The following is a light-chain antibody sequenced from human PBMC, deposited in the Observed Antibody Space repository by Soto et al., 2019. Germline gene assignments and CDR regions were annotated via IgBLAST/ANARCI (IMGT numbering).Light chain of an antibody. Sequence: DIVMTQSPDSLAVSLGERATINCKSSQSVLYSSNNKNYLAWYQQKPGQPPKLLIYWASTRESGVPDRFSGSGSGTDFTLTISSLQAEDVAVYYCQQYYSTSLTFGGGTKVE. V-gene: IGKV4-1*01. CDR2: WAS. J-gene: IGKJ4*01. CDR1: QSVLYSSNNKNY. CDR3: QQYYSTSLT.